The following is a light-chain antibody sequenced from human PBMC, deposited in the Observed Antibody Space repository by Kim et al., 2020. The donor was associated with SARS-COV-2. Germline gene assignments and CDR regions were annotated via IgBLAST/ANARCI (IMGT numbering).Light chain of an antibody. CDR3: QQHYHIPLT. CDR2: WAS. V-gene: IGKV4-1*01. J-gene: IGKJ4*01. CDR1: QNVLFSDNNKNY. Sequence: DIVMTQSPESLAVSLGERATINCKSSQNVLFSDNNKNYLAWYQQKPGQPPKLLIYWASIRESGVSDRFSGSGSGTDFTLTISSLQAEDVAVYYCQQHYHIPLTFGGGTKLEI.